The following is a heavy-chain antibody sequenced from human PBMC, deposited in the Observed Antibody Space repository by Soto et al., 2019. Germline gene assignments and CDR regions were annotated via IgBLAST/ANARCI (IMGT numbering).Heavy chain of an antibody. CDR1: GGSLSGYY. J-gene: IGHJ4*02. Sequence: QVQLQQWGAGLLKPSETLSLTCAVYGGSLSGYYWSWIRQPPGKALEWLGEINHSGNTNYNPSLKSRVTIALDTSKNQLFLNLSSVTAADTAMYYCARHHVRGRTIAGAAEFWGQGTLVTVSS. CDR2: INHSGNT. CDR3: ARHHVRGRTIAGAAEF. V-gene: IGHV4-34*01. D-gene: IGHD1-26*01.